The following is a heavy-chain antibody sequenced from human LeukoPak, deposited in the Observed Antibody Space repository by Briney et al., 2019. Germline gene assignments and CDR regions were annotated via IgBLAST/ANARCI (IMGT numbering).Heavy chain of an antibody. CDR2: MNPNSGNT. D-gene: IGHD6-19*01. CDR1: GYTFTSYD. V-gene: IGHV1-8*01. CDR3: ATEQWLVSRNWFDP. Sequence: ASVKVSCKASGYTFTSYDINWVRQATGQGLEWMGWMNPNSGNTGYAQKFQGGVTMTRNTSISTAYMELSSLRSEDTAVYYCATEQWLVSRNWFDPWGQGTLVTVSS. J-gene: IGHJ5*02.